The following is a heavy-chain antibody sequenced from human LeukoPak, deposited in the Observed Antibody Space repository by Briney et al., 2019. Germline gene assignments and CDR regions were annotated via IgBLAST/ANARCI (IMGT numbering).Heavy chain of an antibody. J-gene: IGHJ6*02. CDR1: GYTFTGYY. V-gene: IGHV1-2*04. CDR3: ARMVRAGYSSSWYPRGYYYYGMDV. Sequence: ASVKVSCKASGYTFTGYYMHWVRQAPGQGLEWMGWINPNSGGTNYAQKFQGWVTMTRDTSISTAYMELSRLRSDDTAVYYCARMVRAGYSSSWYPRGYYYYGMDVWGQGTTVTVSS. D-gene: IGHD6-13*01. CDR2: INPNSGGT.